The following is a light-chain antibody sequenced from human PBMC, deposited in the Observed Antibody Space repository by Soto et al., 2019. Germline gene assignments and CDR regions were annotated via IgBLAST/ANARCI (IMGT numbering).Light chain of an antibody. CDR1: SSNIGAGYD. V-gene: IGLV1-40*01. J-gene: IGLJ1*01. CDR2: GNT. CDR3: QSHDTSLSGYV. Sequence: QSVLTQPPSVSGAPGQRVTISCTGSSSNIGAGYDVHWYQQLPGTAPKLLIYGNTNRPSGVPDRFPGSKSGTSASLAITGLQAEDEADYYCQSHDTSLSGYVFGTGTKVTV.